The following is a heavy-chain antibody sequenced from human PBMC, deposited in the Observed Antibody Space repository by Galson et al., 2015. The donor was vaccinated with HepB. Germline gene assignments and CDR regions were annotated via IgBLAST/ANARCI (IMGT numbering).Heavy chain of an antibody. CDR1: GFTFSSYG. CDR3: AKDESVGATSPFDY. CDR2: ISYDGST. J-gene: IGHJ4*02. Sequence: SLRLSCAASGFTFSSYGMHWVRQAPGKGLEWVAVISYDGSTYYADSVKGRFTISRDNSKNTLYLLLNSLRAEDTALYYCAKDESVGATSPFDYWGQGTLVTVSS. V-gene: IGHV3-30*18. D-gene: IGHD1-26*01.